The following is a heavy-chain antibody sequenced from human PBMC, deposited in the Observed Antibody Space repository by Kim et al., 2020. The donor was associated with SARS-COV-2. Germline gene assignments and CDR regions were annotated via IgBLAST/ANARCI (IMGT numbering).Heavy chain of an antibody. J-gene: IGHJ4*02. CDR2: IYYSGST. D-gene: IGHD6-19*01. V-gene: IGHV4-39*01. Sequence: SETLSLTCTVSGGSISSSSYYWGWIRQPPGKGLEWIGSIYYSGSTYYNPSLKSRVTISVDTSKNQFSLKLSSVTAADTAVYYCASSGPTWVDSSGWYDGRDPFDYWGQGTLVTVSS. CDR1: GGSISSSSYY. CDR3: ASSGPTWVDSSGWYDGRDPFDY.